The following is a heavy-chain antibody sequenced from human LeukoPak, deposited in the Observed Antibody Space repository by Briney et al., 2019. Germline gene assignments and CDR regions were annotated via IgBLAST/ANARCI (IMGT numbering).Heavy chain of an antibody. CDR1: GFTFSSYS. CDR2: ISSSSSTI. V-gene: IGHV3-48*01. D-gene: IGHD3-22*01. CDR3: AKDGDYYDSRGPGGYYYYYMDV. J-gene: IGHJ6*03. Sequence: GGSLRLSCAASGFTFSSYSMNWVRQAPGKGLEWVSYISSSSSTIYYADSVKGRFTISRDNAKNSLYLQMNSLRAEDTALYYCAKDGDYYDSRGPGGYYYYYMDVWGKGTTVTVSS.